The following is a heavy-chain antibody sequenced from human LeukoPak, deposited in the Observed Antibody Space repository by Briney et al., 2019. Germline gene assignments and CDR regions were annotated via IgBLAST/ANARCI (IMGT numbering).Heavy chain of an antibody. CDR2: IYYTGST. V-gene: IGHV4-59*01. Sequence: SETLSLTCTVSGGPISTYYWSWIRQSPGKELEWIGYIYYTGSTSYNPSLKSRVAISVDTSKNQFSLKLSSVTAADTAVYYCARATSWSYYYIDVWAKGTTVTVSS. CDR3: ARATSWSYYYIDV. J-gene: IGHJ6*03. CDR1: GGPISTYY.